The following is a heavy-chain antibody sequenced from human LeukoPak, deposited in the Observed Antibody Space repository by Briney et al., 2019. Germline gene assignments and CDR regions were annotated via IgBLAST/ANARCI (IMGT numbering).Heavy chain of an antibody. V-gene: IGHV1-8*01. CDR3: ARSWLRFPTFDY. CDR1: GNTFSRYG. CDR2: MNPNSGNT. D-gene: IGHD5-12*01. J-gene: IGHJ4*02. Sequence: ASVKVSCKASGNTFSRYGISWVRQATGQGLEWMGWMNPNSGNTGYAQKFQGRVTMTRNTSISTAYMELSSLRSEDTAVYYCARSWLRFPTFDYWGQGTLVTVSS.